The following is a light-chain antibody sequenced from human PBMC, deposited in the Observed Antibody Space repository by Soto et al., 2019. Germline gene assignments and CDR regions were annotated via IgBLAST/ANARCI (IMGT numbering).Light chain of an antibody. V-gene: IGLV2-14*03. J-gene: IGLJ2*01. CDR1: SSDVAAYNF. CDR2: EVI. CDR3: SAYTHSNTVI. Sequence: QSALTQPASVSGSPGQSITISCTGTSSDVAAYNFVSWYQQHPGEVPKLMIYEVIKRPSGISDRFSGFKSGNTASLTISGLQAEDEADYYCSAYTHSNTVIFGGGTKLTVL.